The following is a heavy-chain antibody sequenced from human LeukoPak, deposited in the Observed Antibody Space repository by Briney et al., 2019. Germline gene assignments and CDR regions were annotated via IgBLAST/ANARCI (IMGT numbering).Heavy chain of an antibody. Sequence: ASVKASCKASGGTFSSYAISWVRQAPGQGLEWMGGIIPIFGTANYAQKFQGRVTITADESTSTAYMELSSLRSEDTAVYYCARDRICSGGSCYSYYYYYGMDVWGQGTTVTVSS. CDR2: IIPIFGTA. CDR1: GGTFSSYA. J-gene: IGHJ6*02. V-gene: IGHV1-69*13. D-gene: IGHD2-15*01. CDR3: ARDRICSGGSCYSYYYYYGMDV.